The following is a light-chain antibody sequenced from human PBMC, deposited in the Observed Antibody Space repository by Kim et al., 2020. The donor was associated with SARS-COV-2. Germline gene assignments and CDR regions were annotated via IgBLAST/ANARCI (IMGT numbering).Light chain of an antibody. V-gene: IGKV1-27*01. J-gene: IGKJ1*01. CDR2: AAS. CDR1: QGISNY. CDR3: QKYNSAPL. Sequence: DIQMTQSPCSLSASVGDRVTITCRASQGISNYLAWYQQKPGKVPKLLIYAASALQSGVPSRFSGSGSGTDFTLTISSLQPEDVATYYCQKYNSAPLFGQGTKVDIK.